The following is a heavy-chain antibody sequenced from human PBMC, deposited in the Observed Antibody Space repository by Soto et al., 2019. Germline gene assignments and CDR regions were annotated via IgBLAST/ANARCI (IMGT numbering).Heavy chain of an antibody. CDR3: ALLNIAVAGIRYYYYGMDV. Sequence: SGPTLVKPTPTLTLTCTFSGFSLSTSGVGVGWIRQPPGKALEWLALIYWNDDKRYSPSLKSRLTITKDTSKNQVVLTMTNMDPVDTATYYCALLNIAVAGIRYYYYGMDVWGQGTTVTVSS. V-gene: IGHV2-5*01. CDR1: GFSLSTSGVG. J-gene: IGHJ6*02. CDR2: IYWNDDK. D-gene: IGHD6-19*01.